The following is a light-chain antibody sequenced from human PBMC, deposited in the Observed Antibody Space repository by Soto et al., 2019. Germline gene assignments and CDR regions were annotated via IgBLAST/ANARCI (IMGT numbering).Light chain of an antibody. CDR3: LQHNSYPRT. CDR2: AAS. J-gene: IGKJ1*01. V-gene: IGKV1-17*03. CDR1: QGIGDY. Sequence: DIQMTQSPSAMSASVGDRVTITCRASQGIGDYLAWSQQKPGKAPKRLIYAASSLQSGVPSRFSGSGSGTEFTLTISSLQPEDFATYYCLQHNSYPRTFGQGTKVEMK.